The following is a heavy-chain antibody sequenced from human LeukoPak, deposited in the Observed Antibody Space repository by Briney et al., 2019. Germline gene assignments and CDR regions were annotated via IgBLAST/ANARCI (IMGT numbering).Heavy chain of an antibody. Sequence: GGSLRLSCAASGFTFSSYSMSWVRQAPGKGPEWVSAISGSGSSTYYADSVKGRFTISRDNSKNTLYLQMNSLRAEDTGVYYCAKFYPYFDCWGQGTLVTVSS. CDR3: AKFYPYFDC. CDR2: ISGSGSST. D-gene: IGHD2/OR15-2a*01. J-gene: IGHJ4*02. CDR1: GFTFSSYS. V-gene: IGHV3-23*01.